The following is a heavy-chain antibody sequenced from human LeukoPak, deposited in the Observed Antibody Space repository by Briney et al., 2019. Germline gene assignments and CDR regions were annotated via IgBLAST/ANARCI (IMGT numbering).Heavy chain of an antibody. V-gene: IGHV4-30-2*01. CDR3: ARDRRPVLRFLEWPHDAFDI. J-gene: IGHJ3*02. CDR2: IYHSGST. Sequence: SETLSLTCTVSGGSISSGGYYWSWIRQPPGKGLEWIGYIYHSGSTYYNPSLKSRVTISVDRSENQFSLKLSSVTAADTAVYYCARDRRPVLRFLEWPHDAFDIWGQGTMVTVSS. D-gene: IGHD3-3*01. CDR1: GGSISSGGYY.